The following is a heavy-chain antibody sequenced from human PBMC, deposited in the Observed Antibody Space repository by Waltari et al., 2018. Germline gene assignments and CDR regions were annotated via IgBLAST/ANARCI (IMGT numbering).Heavy chain of an antibody. CDR3: ARRTTAARLDY. CDR2: INPSGGNT. Sequence: QVQLVQSGAEVKKPGASVKVSCEASGYTFTSYYMHWVRQAPGQGLEWMGIINPSGGNTGYAQKFQGRVTMTRNTSISTAYMELSSLRSEDTAVYYGARRTTAARLDYWGQGTLVTVSS. J-gene: IGHJ4*02. V-gene: IGHV1-46*03. D-gene: IGHD6-6*01. CDR1: GYTFTSYY.